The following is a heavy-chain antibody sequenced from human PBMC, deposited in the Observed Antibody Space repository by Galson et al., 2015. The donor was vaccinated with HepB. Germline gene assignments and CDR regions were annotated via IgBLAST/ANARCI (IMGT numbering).Heavy chain of an antibody. CDR2: INWNGGST. Sequence: SLRLSCAASGFTFDDYGMSWVRQAPGKGLEWVSGINWNGGSTGYADSVKGRFTISRDNAKNSLYLQMNSLRAEDTALYYCARDYYFLESYDSSGSPHDYWGQGTLVTVSS. CDR3: ARDYYFLESYDSSGSPHDY. D-gene: IGHD3-22*01. CDR1: GFTFDDYG. V-gene: IGHV3-20*04. J-gene: IGHJ4*02.